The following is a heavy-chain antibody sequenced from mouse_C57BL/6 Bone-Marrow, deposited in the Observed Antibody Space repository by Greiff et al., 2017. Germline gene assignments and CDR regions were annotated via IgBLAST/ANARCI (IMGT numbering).Heavy chain of an antibody. CDR3: ASVICYGYDGVDLCAMDY. D-gene: IGHD2-2*01. V-gene: IGHV1-81*01. J-gene: IGHJ4*01. Sequence: QVQLQQSGAELARPGASVKLSCKASGYTFTSYGISWVKQRPGQGLEWIGEIYPRSGNTYYNEKFKGKATLTADKSSSTAYMELRSLTSEDSAVYFCASVICYGYDGVDLCAMDYWGQGTSVTVSS. CDR1: GYTFTSYG. CDR2: IYPRSGNT.